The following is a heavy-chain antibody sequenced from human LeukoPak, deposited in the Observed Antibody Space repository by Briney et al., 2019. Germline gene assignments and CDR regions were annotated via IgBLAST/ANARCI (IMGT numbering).Heavy chain of an antibody. Sequence: KSSETLSLTCAVYGGSFSGYYWSWIRQPPGKGLEWIGEINHSGSTNYNPSLKSRVTISVDTSKNQFSLKLSSVTAADTAVYYCARVNEYYYDSSGYGPGDYYYGMDVWGQGTTVTVSS. V-gene: IGHV4-34*01. D-gene: IGHD3-22*01. CDR2: INHSGST. J-gene: IGHJ6*02. CDR3: ARVNEYYYDSSGYGPGDYYYGMDV. CDR1: GGSFSGYY.